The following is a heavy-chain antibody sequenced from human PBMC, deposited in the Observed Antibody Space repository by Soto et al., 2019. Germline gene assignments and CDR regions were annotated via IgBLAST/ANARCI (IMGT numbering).Heavy chain of an antibody. Sequence: GGSLRLSCAASGFSFSSYSMNWVRQAPGKGLEWVASLSGSSRYIYYADSLEGRFTISRDNAEKSLFLQMNSLRAEDKAVYYCSRDPLLVHEFFYYIDVWGKGTTVTVSS. CDR3: SRDPLLVHEFFYYIDV. V-gene: IGHV3-21*01. CDR1: GFSFSSYS. CDR2: LSGSSRYI. D-gene: IGHD2-15*01. J-gene: IGHJ6*03.